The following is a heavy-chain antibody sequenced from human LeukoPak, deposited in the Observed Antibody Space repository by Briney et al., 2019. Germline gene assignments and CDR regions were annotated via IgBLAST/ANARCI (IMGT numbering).Heavy chain of an antibody. V-gene: IGHV4-34*01. Sequence: SETLSLTCGVRGVSFSGNYWSWLRQSTGMGLEWIGEIYQSKYTTYTPSLKSRVTISADTSVNQLSLRLTSVTAADTAIYYCARIRCSPGDDSCYNYWGRGTLVTVSS. CDR1: GVSFSGNY. J-gene: IGHJ4*02. CDR2: IYQSKYT. D-gene: IGHD2-21*01. CDR3: ARIRCSPGDDSCYNY.